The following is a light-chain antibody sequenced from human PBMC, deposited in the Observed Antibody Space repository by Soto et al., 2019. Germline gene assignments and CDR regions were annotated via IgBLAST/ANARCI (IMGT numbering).Light chain of an antibody. Sequence: QSVLTQPASVSGSPGQSITISCTGTSSDVGGYNYVSWYQQLPGKAPKLMIYDVSNRPSGVSNRFSGSKSGNTASLTISGRQAEDEADYYCSSYTSSSTLVVFGGGTKLTVL. CDR1: SSDVGGYNY. J-gene: IGLJ2*01. CDR2: DVS. V-gene: IGLV2-14*01. CDR3: SSYTSSSTLVV.